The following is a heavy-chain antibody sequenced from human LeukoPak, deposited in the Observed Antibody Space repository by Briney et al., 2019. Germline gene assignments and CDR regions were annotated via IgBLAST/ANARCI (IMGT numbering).Heavy chain of an antibody. V-gene: IGHV1-46*01. Sequence: ASVKVSCKASGYTFTSYYMHWVRQAPGQGLEWMGIINPSGGSTSYAQKFQGRVTMTRDMSTSTVYMELSSLRSEDTAVYYCARDLGATRGYDAFDIWGQGTMVTVSS. D-gene: IGHD1-26*01. CDR1: GYTFTSYY. CDR3: ARDLGATRGYDAFDI. CDR2: INPSGGST. J-gene: IGHJ3*02.